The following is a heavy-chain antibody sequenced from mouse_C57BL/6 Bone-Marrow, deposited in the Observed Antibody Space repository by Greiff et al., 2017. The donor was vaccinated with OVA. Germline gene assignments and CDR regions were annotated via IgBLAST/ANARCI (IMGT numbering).Heavy chain of an antibody. V-gene: IGHV1-50*01. Sequence: QVQLQQSGAELVKPGASVKLSCKASGYTFTSYWMQWVKQRPGQGLEWIGEIDPSDSYTNYNQKFKGKATLTVDTSSSTAYMQLSSLTSEDSAVYYCAIYDGEDWGQGTLVTVSA. D-gene: IGHD2-3*01. J-gene: IGHJ3*01. CDR2: IDPSDSYT. CDR1: GYTFTSYW. CDR3: AIYDGED.